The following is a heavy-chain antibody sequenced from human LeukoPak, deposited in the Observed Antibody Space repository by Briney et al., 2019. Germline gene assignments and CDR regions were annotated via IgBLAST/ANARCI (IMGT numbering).Heavy chain of an antibody. CDR3: ARALGSGYPNYYYYYMDV. CDR2: LYSGGST. D-gene: IGHD3-22*01. J-gene: IGHJ6*03. V-gene: IGHV3-53*01. CDR1: GFTVSNNY. Sequence: GGSLRLSCAASGFTVSNNYMSWVRQAPGKGLEWVSVLYSGGSTYYADSVKGRFTISRDNSKNTLFLQMNGLRAEDTAVYYCARALGSGYPNYYYYYMDVWGKGTTVTVSS.